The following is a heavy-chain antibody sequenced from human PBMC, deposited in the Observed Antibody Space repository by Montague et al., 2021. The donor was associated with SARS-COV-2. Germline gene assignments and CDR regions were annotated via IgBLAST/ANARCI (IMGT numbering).Heavy chain of an antibody. CDR3: ASDGVSSGDLPA. D-gene: IGHD3-22*01. V-gene: IGHV4-39*01. J-gene: IGHJ4*02. CDR1: GGSISSSSYY. CDR2: IYNSGST. Sequence: SETLSLTCTVSGGSISSSSYYWGWIRQPPGKGLEWIGGIYNSGSTYYNPSLKSRVTISVDSSKNQFSLKLTSVTAADTAVYYCASDGVSSGDLPAWGQGTLVTVSS.